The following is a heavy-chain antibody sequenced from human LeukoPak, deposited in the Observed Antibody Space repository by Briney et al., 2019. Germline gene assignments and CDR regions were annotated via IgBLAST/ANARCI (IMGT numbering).Heavy chain of an antibody. V-gene: IGHV3-48*01. Sequence: LGGSLRLSCAASGFTFSSYSMNWVRQAPGKGLEWVSYISSSSSTIYYADSVEGRFTISRDNAKNSLYLQMNSLRAEDTAVYYCARAGGFDPWGQGTLVTVSS. D-gene: IGHD1-14*01. J-gene: IGHJ5*02. CDR3: ARAGGFDP. CDR2: ISSSSSTI. CDR1: GFTFSSYS.